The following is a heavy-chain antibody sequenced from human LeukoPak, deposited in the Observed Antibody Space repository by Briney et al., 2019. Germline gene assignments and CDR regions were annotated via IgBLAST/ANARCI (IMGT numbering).Heavy chain of an antibody. J-gene: IGHJ6*02. CDR2: INDSGST. D-gene: IGHD3-3*01. CDR3: AGAGYYDFWSGYYTGMFLYGMDV. CDR1: GGSFSGYY. Sequence: KTSETLSLTCAVYGGSFSGYYWSWIRQPPGKGLEWIGEINDSGSTNYNPSLKSRVTISVDTSKNQFSLKLSSVTAADTAVYYCAGAGYYDFWSGYYTGMFLYGMDVWGQGTTVTVSS. V-gene: IGHV4-34*01.